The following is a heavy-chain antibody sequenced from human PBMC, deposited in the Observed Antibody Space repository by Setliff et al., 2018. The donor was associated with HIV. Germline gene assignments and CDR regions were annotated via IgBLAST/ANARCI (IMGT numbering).Heavy chain of an antibody. J-gene: IGHJ6*03. CDR1: GFTFSNAW. V-gene: IGHV3-15*01. CDR3: TTELYYYGSGSYYNPTPDYYYYMDV. CDR2: IKSKTDGGST. Sequence: GSLRLSCAASGFTFSNAWMSWVRQAPGKGLKWVGRIKSKTDGGSTDYAAPVKGRFTISRDDSKNTLYLHMNSLKTEDSAMYYCTTELYYYGSGSYYNPTPDYYYYMDVWGKGTTVTVSS. D-gene: IGHD3-10*01.